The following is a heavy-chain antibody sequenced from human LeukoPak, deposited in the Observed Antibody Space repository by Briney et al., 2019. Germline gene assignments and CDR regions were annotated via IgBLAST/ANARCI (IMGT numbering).Heavy chain of an antibody. CDR2: ISGSGGVT. V-gene: IGHV3-23*01. CDR3: AKWPEGATPKFHY. D-gene: IGHD1-26*01. Sequence: GGSLRLSCAASGFTFSSYAMSWVRQAPGKGLEWVSTISGSGGVTYYPDSVRGRFTISRDNSKNTLHLQMDSLRAEDTAIHYCAKWPEGATPKFHYWGQGTLVTVSS. CDR1: GFTFSSYA. J-gene: IGHJ4*02.